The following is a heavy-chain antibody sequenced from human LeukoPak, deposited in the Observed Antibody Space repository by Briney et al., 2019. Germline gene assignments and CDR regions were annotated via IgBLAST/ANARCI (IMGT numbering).Heavy chain of an antibody. CDR2: INPNSGGT. Sequence: GASVKVSCKASGYTFTGYYMHWVRQAPGQGLEWMGRINPNSGGTSYAQKFQGRVTMTRDTSISTAYMELSRLRSDDTAVYYCTTSTYYDILTGYADYWGQGTLVTVSS. D-gene: IGHD3-9*01. CDR1: GYTFTGYY. V-gene: IGHV1-2*06. J-gene: IGHJ4*02. CDR3: TTSTYYDILTGYADY.